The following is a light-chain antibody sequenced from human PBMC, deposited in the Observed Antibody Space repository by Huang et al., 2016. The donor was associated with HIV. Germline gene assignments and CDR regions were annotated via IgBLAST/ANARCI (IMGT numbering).Light chain of an antibody. CDR2: GKF. J-gene: IGKJ1*01. CDR3: QHYGSA. Sequence: EVVLTQSPGTLSLSPGERATLSCRASQSVRDSSTSWYQHKPGQAPRLLLYGKFRRAAGIPDRFSGSGSGTDFTLTISRLDPEDSAVYYCQHYGSAFGQGTKVEIK. CDR1: QSVRDSS. V-gene: IGKV3-20*01.